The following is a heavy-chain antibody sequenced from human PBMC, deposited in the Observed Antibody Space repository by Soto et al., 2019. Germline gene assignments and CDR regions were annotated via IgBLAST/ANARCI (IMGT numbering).Heavy chain of an antibody. Sequence: EVQLVESGGGLVQPGGSLRLSCAASGFTFSSYSMNWVRQAPGKGLEWVSYISSSSSTIYYADSVKGRFTLSRDNAKNSLYLQRNSLRAEDTAVYYCAREEGLLNWFDPWGQGTLVTVSS. V-gene: IGHV3-48*01. CDR2: ISSSSSTI. J-gene: IGHJ5*02. CDR3: AREEGLLNWFDP. D-gene: IGHD1-26*01. CDR1: GFTFSSYS.